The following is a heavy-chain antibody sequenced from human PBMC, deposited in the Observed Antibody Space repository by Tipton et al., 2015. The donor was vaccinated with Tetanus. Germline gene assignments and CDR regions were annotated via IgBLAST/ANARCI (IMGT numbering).Heavy chain of an antibody. D-gene: IGHD6-13*01. CDR1: GASITTYH. V-gene: IGHV4-4*07. CDR2: FFNSGTT. J-gene: IGHJ4*02. Sequence: TLSLTCTVSGASITTYHWSWIRQPAGKGLEWIGRFFNSGTTNYNSSLKSRVTMSRDSSKNQLSLKLTSVTAADTAVYYCARRSFLVRGDYYFDYWGQGTLVTVSS. CDR3: ARRSFLVRGDYYFDY.